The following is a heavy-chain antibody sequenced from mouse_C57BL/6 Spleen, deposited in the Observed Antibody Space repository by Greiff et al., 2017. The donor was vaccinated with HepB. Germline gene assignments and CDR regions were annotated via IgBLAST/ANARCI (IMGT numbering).Heavy chain of an antibody. J-gene: IGHJ4*01. V-gene: IGHV1-61*01. CDR2: IYPSDSET. Sequence: QVQLQQPGAELVRPGSSVKLSCKASGYTFTSYWMDWVKQRPGQGLEWIGNIYPSDSETHYNQKFKDKATLTVDKSSSTAYMQLSSLTSEDSAVYNCASKTFYYGSPMDYWGQGTSVTVSS. D-gene: IGHD2-1*01. CDR3: ASKTFYYGSPMDY. CDR1: GYTFTSYW.